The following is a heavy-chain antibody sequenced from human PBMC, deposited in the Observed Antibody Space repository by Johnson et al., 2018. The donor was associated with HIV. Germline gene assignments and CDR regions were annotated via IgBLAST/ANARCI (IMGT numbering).Heavy chain of an antibody. CDR1: GFPFRSYT. J-gene: IGHJ3*01. D-gene: IGHD3-3*01. CDR3: ASPPSGYDFWDGPNIFDV. CDR2: ISYDGTKK. Sequence: QVQLVESGGGLVQPGGSLRLSCAASGFPFRSYTVHWVRQAPGKGLEWVAVISYDGTKKYYADSVTGRFTISRDNSKNTLFLQMNSLRPEDTAIYYCASPPSGYDFWDGPNIFDVWGQGTMVSVAS. V-gene: IGHV3-30-3*01.